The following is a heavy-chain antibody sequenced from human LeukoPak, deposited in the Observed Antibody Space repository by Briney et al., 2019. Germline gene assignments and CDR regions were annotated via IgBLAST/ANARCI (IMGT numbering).Heavy chain of an antibody. J-gene: IGHJ3*02. CDR3: ARAKSTVVDAFDI. D-gene: IGHD4-23*01. V-gene: IGHV4-4*02. CDR1: GGSLSSSNW. CDR2: IYHSGST. Sequence: SGTLSLTCAVSGGSLSSSNWWSWVRPPPGKGLEWIGEIYHSGSTNYNPSLKSRVTISVDKSKNQFSLKLSSVTAADTAVYYCARAKSTVVDAFDIWGQGTMVTVSS.